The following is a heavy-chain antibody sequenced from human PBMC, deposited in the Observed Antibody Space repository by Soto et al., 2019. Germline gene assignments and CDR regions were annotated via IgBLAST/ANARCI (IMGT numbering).Heavy chain of an antibody. CDR3: ARDETQTCRSFVHYYGMDV. D-gene: IGHD2-2*01. CDR2: INSEGSST. V-gene: IGHV3-74*01. J-gene: IGHJ6*02. Sequence: EVQLVESGGGLVQPGGSLRLSCAASGFTFRSYWMHWVRQAPGKGLVWLSRINSEGSSTSYADSVKGRFTISRDNARNTQYLQMNSLRDEDTVVYYCARDETQTCRSFVHYYGMDVWGQGTTVTVSS. CDR1: GFTFRSYW.